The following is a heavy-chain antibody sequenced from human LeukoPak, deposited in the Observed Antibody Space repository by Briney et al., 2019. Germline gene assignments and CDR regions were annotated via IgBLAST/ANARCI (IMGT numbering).Heavy chain of an antibody. J-gene: IGHJ6*03. Sequence: SVKVSCKASGGTFSSYAISWVRQAPGQGLEWMGGIIPIFGTANYAQKFQGRVTITADKSTSTAYMELSSLRSEDTAVYYCAGVGSSGYYYYMDVWGKGTTVTVSS. D-gene: IGHD3-22*01. CDR3: AGVGSSGYYYYMDV. CDR2: IIPIFGTA. CDR1: GGTFSSYA. V-gene: IGHV1-69*06.